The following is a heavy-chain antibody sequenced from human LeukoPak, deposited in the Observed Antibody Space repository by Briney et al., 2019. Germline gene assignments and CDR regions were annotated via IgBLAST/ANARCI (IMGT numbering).Heavy chain of an antibody. V-gene: IGHV1-69*04. CDR2: IIPILGIA. D-gene: IGHD6-19*01. Sequence: SVKVSCKASGYTFTSYDINWARQAPGQGLEWMGRIIPILGIANYAQKFQGRVTITADKSTSTAYMELSSLRSEDTAVYYCARDAGYSSPSFDYWGQGTLVTVSS. CDR1: GYTFTSYD. J-gene: IGHJ4*02. CDR3: ARDAGYSSPSFDY.